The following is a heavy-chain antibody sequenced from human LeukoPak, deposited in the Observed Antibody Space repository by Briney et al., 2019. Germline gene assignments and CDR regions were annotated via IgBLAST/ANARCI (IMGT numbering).Heavy chain of an antibody. D-gene: IGHD2-2*01. Sequence: ASVKVSCKASGYTFTSYGISWVRQAPGQGLEWMGRISAYNGNTNYAQKLQGRVTMTTDTSTSTAYMELRSLRSDDTAVYYCAREAGNCSSTSCYVYYYYMDVWGKGTTVTVSS. CDR2: ISAYNGNT. CDR3: AREAGNCSSTSCYVYYYYMDV. J-gene: IGHJ6*03. CDR1: GYTFTSYG. V-gene: IGHV1-18*01.